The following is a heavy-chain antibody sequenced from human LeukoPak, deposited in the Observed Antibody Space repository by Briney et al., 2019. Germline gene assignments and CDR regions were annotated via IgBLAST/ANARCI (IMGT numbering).Heavy chain of an antibody. V-gene: IGHV5-51*01. CDR2: INPGDSDT. D-gene: IGHD1-26*01. CDR1: GYNFGSHW. J-gene: IGHJ4*02. Sequence: PGESLKISCKGVGYNFGSHWIGWVRQMPGKGLEWRGIINPGDSDTRYSPSFQGQVTISADKSISTAYLQWSSLRASDNAMYYCARHASSIGSTQVPFDYWGQGTLVTVSS. CDR3: ARHASSIGSTQVPFDY.